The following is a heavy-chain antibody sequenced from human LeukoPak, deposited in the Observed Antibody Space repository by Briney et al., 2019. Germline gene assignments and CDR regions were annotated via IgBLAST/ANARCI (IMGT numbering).Heavy chain of an antibody. CDR2: IRYDGSNK. D-gene: IGHD2-2*01. J-gene: IGHJ6*03. V-gene: IGHV3-30*02. CDR3: ARDVGYCSSTSCRYYYYYMDV. Sequence: GGSLRLSCAASGFTFSSYGMHWVRQAPGKGLEWVAFIRYDGSNKYYADSVKGRFTISRDNSKNTLYLQMNSLRAEDTAVYYCARDVGYCSSTSCRYYYYYMDVWGKGTTVTVSS. CDR1: GFTFSSYG.